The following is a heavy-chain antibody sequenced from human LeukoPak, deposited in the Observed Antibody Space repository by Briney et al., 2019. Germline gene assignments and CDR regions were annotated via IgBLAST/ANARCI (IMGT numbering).Heavy chain of an antibody. CDR2: IFPSGGEI. CDR3: ASWQGFDL. Sequence: GGSLRLSCEASGFTFSTFAMIWVRQPPGKGLEWVSSIFPSGGEIHYADSVRGRFTISRDNSKSTLSLQMNSLRAEDTAIYYCASWQGFDLWGRGTLVTVSS. J-gene: IGHJ2*01. V-gene: IGHV3-23*01. CDR1: GFTFSTFA.